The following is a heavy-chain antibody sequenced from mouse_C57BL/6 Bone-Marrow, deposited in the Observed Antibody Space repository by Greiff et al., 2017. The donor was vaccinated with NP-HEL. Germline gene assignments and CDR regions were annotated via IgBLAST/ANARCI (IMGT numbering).Heavy chain of an antibody. J-gene: IGHJ1*03. CDR2: ISYSGST. CDR3: ARWIYYYGSSYGYFDV. D-gene: IGHD1-1*01. V-gene: IGHV3-8*01. CDR1: GYSITSDY. Sequence: VQLKESGPGLAKPSQTLSLTCSVTGYSITSDYWNWIRKFPGNKLEYMGYISYSGSTYYNLSLKSRISITRDTSKNQYYLQLNSVTTEDTATYYCARWIYYYGSSYGYFDVWGTGTTVTVSS.